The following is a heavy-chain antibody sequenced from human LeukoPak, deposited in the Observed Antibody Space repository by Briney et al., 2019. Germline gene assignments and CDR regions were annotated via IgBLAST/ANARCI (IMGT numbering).Heavy chain of an antibody. Sequence: ASVNVSCKASVYSFTDFYIHWVRQAPGQGLEWMGWIHAGRGDTNYAQKFQGRFTMTRDTSINTLFMELSSLRSDDTAVYYCARDENWGPDYWGQGTLVTVSS. V-gene: IGHV1-2*02. CDR1: VYSFTDFY. D-gene: IGHD7-27*01. CDR2: IHAGRGDT. CDR3: ARDENWGPDY. J-gene: IGHJ4*02.